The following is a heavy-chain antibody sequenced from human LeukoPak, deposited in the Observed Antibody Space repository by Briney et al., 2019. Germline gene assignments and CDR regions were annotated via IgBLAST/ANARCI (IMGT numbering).Heavy chain of an antibody. CDR3: TRLSYYYGSGSYSTRYRSPID. CDR1: GFTFSGSA. CDR2: IRSKANSYAT. J-gene: IGHJ4*02. D-gene: IGHD3-10*01. V-gene: IGHV3-73*01. Sequence: QTGGSLRLSCAASGFTFSGSAMHWVRQASGKGLEWVGRIRSKANSYATAYAASVKGRFTISRDDSKNTAYLQMNSLKTEDTAVYYCTRLSYYYGSGSYSTRYRSPIDWGQGTLVPVSS.